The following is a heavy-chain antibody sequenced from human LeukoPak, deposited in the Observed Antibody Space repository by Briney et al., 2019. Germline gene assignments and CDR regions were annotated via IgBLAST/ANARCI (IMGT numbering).Heavy chain of an antibody. CDR1: GFTFRSYS. D-gene: IGHD3-10*01. CDR2: ISSSSSSYI. J-gene: IGHJ3*02. Sequence: GGPLRLSCAASGFTFRSYSMNWVRQAPGKGLEWVSSISSSSSSYIYYADSVKGRFTISRDNAKNSLYLQMNSLRAEDTAVYYCARKVRDAFDIWGQGTMVTVSS. V-gene: IGHV3-21*01. CDR3: ARKVRDAFDI.